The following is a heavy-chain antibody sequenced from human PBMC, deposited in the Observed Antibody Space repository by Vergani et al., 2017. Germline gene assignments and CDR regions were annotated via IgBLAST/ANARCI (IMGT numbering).Heavy chain of an antibody. Sequence: QVQLQESGPGLVKPSQTLSLTCTVSGGSFSTGGQSWTWLRQSAGKGLEWIGRIYTSGATNYNPSLRSRAIMSVDASKKQLSLKLTSVTAADTAVYYCARDGGEYDKDALDVWGQGTMVTVTS. V-gene: IGHV4-61*02. D-gene: IGHD2-21*01. J-gene: IGHJ3*01. CDR3: ARDGGEYDKDALDV. CDR2: IYTSGAT. CDR1: GGSFSTGGQS.